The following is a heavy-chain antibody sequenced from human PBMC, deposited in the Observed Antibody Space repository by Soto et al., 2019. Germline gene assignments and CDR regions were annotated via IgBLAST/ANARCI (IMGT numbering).Heavy chain of an antibody. J-gene: IGHJ4*02. CDR3: ARHFGMLPNFDY. CDR1: GGSISRTSYY. D-gene: IGHD3-3*01. CDR2: IYYSGST. Sequence: QLQLQESGPGLVKPSETLSLTCNVSGGSISRTSYYWGWIRQPPGKGLEWIGTIYYSGSTYYNPSLKSRFTISVDTSKTQFSLRLSSVTAADTAVYYCARHFGMLPNFDYWGQGALVTVSS. V-gene: IGHV4-39*01.